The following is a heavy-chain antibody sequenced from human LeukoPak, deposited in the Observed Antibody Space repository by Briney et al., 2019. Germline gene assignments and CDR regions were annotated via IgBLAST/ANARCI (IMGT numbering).Heavy chain of an antibody. CDR3: ARGGSRSPRDAFDI. J-gene: IGHJ3*02. Sequence: ASVKVSCKVSGYTLTELSMHWVRQAPGQGLEWMGMISPSGASTTHAQKFQGRVTMTRDTSTSTVYMELSSLRSEDTAVYYCARGGSRSPRDAFDIWGQGTMVTVSS. D-gene: IGHD6-13*01. CDR2: ISPSGAST. CDR1: GYTLTELS. V-gene: IGHV1-46*01.